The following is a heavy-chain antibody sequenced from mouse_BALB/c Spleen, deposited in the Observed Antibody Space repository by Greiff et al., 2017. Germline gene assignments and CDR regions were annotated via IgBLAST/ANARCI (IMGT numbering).Heavy chain of an antibody. CDR3: AREIYYGYDYAMDY. CDR1: GFSLTSYG. CDR2: IWAGGST. J-gene: IGHJ4*01. V-gene: IGHV2-9*02. Sequence: VQLVESGPGLVAPSQSLSITCTVSGFSLTSYGVHWVRQPPGKGLEWLGVIWAGGSTNYNSALMSRLSISKDNSKSQVFLKMNSLQTDDTAMYYCAREIYYGYDYAMDYWGQGTSVTVSS. D-gene: IGHD2-2*01.